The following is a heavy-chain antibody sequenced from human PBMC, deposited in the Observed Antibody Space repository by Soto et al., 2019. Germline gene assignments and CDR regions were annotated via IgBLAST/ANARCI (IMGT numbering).Heavy chain of an antibody. J-gene: IGHJ2*01. CDR1: GFTFINYA. D-gene: IGHD2-2*01. CDR2: ISGGGDAT. CDR3: ARKILGSTSRPNYWYFDL. Sequence: VHLLESGGGLVQPGGSLRLSCAGSGFTFINYAMNWVRQAPGKGLEWVSSISGGGDATFFADFVRGRFTISRDNSKNTVTLQMNSLGVDDTAVYYCARKILGSTSRPNYWYFDLWGRGTLVTVSS. V-gene: IGHV3-23*01.